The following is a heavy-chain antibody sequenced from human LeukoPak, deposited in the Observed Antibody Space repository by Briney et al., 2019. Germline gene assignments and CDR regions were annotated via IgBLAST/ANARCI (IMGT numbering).Heavy chain of an antibody. V-gene: IGHV4-61*02. CDR3: ARDLDCSRTSCYKYYYYYMDV. Sequence: SETLSLTCTVSGGSISSGSNYWSWIRQPAGKGLEWIGRIYTSGSTNYNPSLKSRVTISVDTSKNQFSLKLSSVTAADTAVYYCARDLDCSRTSCYKYYYYYMDVWGKGTTVTVSS. CDR2: IYTSGST. D-gene: IGHD2-2*01. CDR1: GGSISSGSNY. J-gene: IGHJ6*03.